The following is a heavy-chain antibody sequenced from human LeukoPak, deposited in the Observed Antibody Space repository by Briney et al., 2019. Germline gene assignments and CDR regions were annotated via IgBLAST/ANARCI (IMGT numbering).Heavy chain of an antibody. CDR1: GFTVTSNH. CDR2: IYTGGTT. Sequence: GGSLRLSCAASGFTVTSNHMNWVRQAPGKGLEWVSIIYTGGTTHYADSLKDRFTISRDDSINTLYLQMNSLRAEDTAVYYCARDSGYSGYSDYWGQGTLVTVSS. J-gene: IGHJ4*02. CDR3: ARDSGYSGYSDY. D-gene: IGHD5-12*01. V-gene: IGHV3-66*01.